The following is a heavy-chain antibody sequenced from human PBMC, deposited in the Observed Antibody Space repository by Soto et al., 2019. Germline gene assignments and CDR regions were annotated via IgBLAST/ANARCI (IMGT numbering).Heavy chain of an antibody. D-gene: IGHD4-17*01. Sequence: PSETLSLTCAVYGGSFSGYYWSWIRQPPGKGLEWIGEINHSGSTNYNPSLKSRVTISVDTSKNQFSLKLGSVTAADTAVYYCARGGMTTVTIPLAYWGQGTLVTVSS. CDR1: GGSFSGYY. CDR3: ARGGMTTVTIPLAY. V-gene: IGHV4-34*01. CDR2: INHSGST. J-gene: IGHJ4*02.